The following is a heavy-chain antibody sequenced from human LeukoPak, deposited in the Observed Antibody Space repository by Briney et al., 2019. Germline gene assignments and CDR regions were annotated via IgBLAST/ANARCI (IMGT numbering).Heavy chain of an antibody. D-gene: IGHD3-10*01. CDR2: ISYDGSNK. Sequence: GRSLRLSCAAPGFTFSSYGMHWVRQAPGKGLGGVAVISYDGSNKYYADSVKGRFTISRDNSKNTLYLQMNSLRAEDTAVYYCAKSGRYYYGSGRPDYWGQGTLVTVSS. V-gene: IGHV3-30*18. J-gene: IGHJ4*02. CDR1: GFTFSSYG. CDR3: AKSGRYYYGSGRPDY.